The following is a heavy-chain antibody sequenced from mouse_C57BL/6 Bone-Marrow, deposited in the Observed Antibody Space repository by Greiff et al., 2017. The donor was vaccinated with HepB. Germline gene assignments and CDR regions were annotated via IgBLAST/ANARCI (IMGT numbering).Heavy chain of an antibody. V-gene: IGHV1-61*01. J-gene: IGHJ2*01. CDR1: GYTFTSYW. CDR3: ARHDYDGSFDY. D-gene: IGHD2-4*01. Sequence: QVQLQQPGAELVMPGASVKLSCKASGYTFTSYWMHWVKQRPGQGLEWIGNIYPSDSETHYNQKFKDKATLTVDKSSSTAYMQLSSLTSEDSAVYYCARHDYDGSFDYWGQGTTLTVSS. CDR2: IYPSDSET.